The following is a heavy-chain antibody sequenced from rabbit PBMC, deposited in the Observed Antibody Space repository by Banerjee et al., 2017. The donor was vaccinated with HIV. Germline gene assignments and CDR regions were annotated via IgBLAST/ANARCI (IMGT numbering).Heavy chain of an antibody. D-gene: IGHD6-1*01. CDR3: ARDPATTAYDIGL. Sequence: QSLEESGGDLVQPGASLTLTCTASGIDFSSYYYMCWVRQAPGKGLELIGCIYTGSGSTYYASWVNGRFTISKTSSTTVDLKVTSLTAADTATYFCARDPATTAYDIGLWGPGTLVTVS. J-gene: IGHJ4*01. CDR2: IYTGSGST. CDR1: GIDFSSYYY. V-gene: IGHV1S40*01.